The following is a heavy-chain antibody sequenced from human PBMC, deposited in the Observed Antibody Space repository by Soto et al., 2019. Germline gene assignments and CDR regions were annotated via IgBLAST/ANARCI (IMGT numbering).Heavy chain of an antibody. CDR3: ARVAGHKNARFDT. CDR2: INPGSGVT. J-gene: IGHJ4*02. CDR1: GYSFTKYH. V-gene: IGHV1-2*02. D-gene: IGHD1-1*01. Sequence: QVQLVQSGAEVKKPGASVKVSCKASGYSFTKYHMHWVRQAPGQGLEWMGWINPGSGVTNQAQKFQGRDTMTRDTSITTTYVELNSLTSDDTAVYYCARVAGHKNARFDTWGQGALVTVSS.